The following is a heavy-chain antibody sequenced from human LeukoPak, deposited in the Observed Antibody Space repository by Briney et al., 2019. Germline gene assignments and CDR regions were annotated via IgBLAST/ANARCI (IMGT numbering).Heavy chain of an antibody. CDR3: ARDLGYGSGSWFDY. D-gene: IGHD3-10*01. CDR1: GYSISSGYY. Sequence: SETLSLTCAVSGYSISSGYYWGWIRQPPGKGLEWIGGIYHSGSTYYNPSLKSRVTISVDTSKNQFSLKLSSVTAADTAVYYCARDLGYGSGSWFDYWGQGTLVTVSS. CDR2: IYHSGST. V-gene: IGHV4-38-2*02. J-gene: IGHJ4*02.